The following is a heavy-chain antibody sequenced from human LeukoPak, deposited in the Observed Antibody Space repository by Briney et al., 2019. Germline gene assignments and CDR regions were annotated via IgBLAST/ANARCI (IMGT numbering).Heavy chain of an antibody. J-gene: IGHJ6*03. CDR3: ARSRFNDLQSGYSGGYYYMDV. D-gene: IGHD3-3*01. CDR1: GGSISSSY. V-gene: IGHV4-4*08. CDR2: MSPTGST. Sequence: PSESPCLSCTVSGGSISSSYWTWVRQSPERGLEWIGYMSPTGSTTYNPSLKSRVTIFLETPKNRFSLELTSVTDADTAVYFCARSRFNDLQSGYSGGYYYMDVWGKGTNITVSS.